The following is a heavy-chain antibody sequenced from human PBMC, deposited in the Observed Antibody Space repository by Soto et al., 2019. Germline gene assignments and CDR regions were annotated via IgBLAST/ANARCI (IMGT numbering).Heavy chain of an antibody. CDR2: INHSGST. V-gene: IGHV4-34*01. CDR1: GGSFSGYY. D-gene: IGHD6-6*01. Sequence: SETLSLTCAVYGGSFSGYYWSWIRQPPGKGLEWIGEINHSGSTNYNPSLKSRVTISVDTSKNQFSLKLSSVTAADTAVYYCARGKFTYFYSSSPHNWFDPWGQGTLVTVSS. J-gene: IGHJ5*02. CDR3: ARGKFTYFYSSSPHNWFDP.